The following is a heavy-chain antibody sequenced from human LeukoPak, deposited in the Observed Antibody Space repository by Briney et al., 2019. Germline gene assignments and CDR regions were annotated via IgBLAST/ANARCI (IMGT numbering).Heavy chain of an antibody. CDR2: MNPNSGNT. D-gene: IGHD3-10*01. CDR3: ARGPRYGSGSYSGWFDP. CDR1: GYTFTSYD. Sequence: VASVKVSCKASGYTFTSYDINWVRQATGQGLEWMGWMNPNSGNTGYAQKFQGRVTMTRSTSISTAYMELSSLRSEDTAVYYCARGPRYGSGSYSGWFDPWGQGTLVTVSS. J-gene: IGHJ5*02. V-gene: IGHV1-8*01.